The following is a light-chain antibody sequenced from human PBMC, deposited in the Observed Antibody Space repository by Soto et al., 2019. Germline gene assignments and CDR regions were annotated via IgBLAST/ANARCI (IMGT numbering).Light chain of an antibody. V-gene: IGLV2-8*01. CDR3: TSYVGSNNYV. Sequence: QSVLTHPPSASGSPGQSVTISCIGTSSDVGRYNYVSWYQHHPGKAPKLIIYEVTKRPSGVPDRFPGSKSGNTASLTVSGLQADDEADYYCTSYVGSNNYVFGTGTKVTVL. CDR2: EVT. J-gene: IGLJ1*01. CDR1: SSDVGRYNY.